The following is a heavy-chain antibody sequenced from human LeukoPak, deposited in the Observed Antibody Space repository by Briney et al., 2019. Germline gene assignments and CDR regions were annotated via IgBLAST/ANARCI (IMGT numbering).Heavy chain of an antibody. J-gene: IGHJ6*04. CDR3: ARGTMVRGTTTYYYGMDV. CDR2: INHSGST. CDR1: GGSFSGYY. D-gene: IGHD3-10*01. Sequence: SETLSLTCAVYGGSFSGYYWSWIRQPPGKGLEWIVEINHSGSTNYNPSLKSRVTISVDTSKNQFSLKLSSVTAADTAVYYCARGTMVRGTTTYYYGMDVWGKGTTVTVSS. V-gene: IGHV4-34*01.